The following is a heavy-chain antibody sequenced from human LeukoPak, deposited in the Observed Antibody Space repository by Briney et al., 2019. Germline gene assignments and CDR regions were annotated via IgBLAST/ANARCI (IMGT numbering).Heavy chain of an antibody. Sequence: SETLSLTCTVSGGSISSGDYYWSWIRQPPGKGLEWIGYIYYSGSTYYNPSLKSRVTISVDTSKNQFSLKLSSVTAADTAVYYCARGSVVVPAHRTSKRNWFDPWGQGTLVTVSS. CDR2: IYYSGST. CDR1: GGSISSGDYY. J-gene: IGHJ5*02. V-gene: IGHV4-30-4*01. CDR3: ARGSVVVPAHRTSKRNWFDP. D-gene: IGHD2-2*01.